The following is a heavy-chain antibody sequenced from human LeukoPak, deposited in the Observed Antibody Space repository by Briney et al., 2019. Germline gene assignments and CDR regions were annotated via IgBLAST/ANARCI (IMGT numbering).Heavy chain of an antibody. D-gene: IGHD1-26*01. CDR1: GGSISSYY. Sequence: SETLSLTCTVSGGSISSYYWSWIRQPPGKGLEWSGYIYYSGSTNYNPSLKSRVTISVDTSKNQFSLKLSSVTAADTAVYYCARDVGGFYSGSYFFDYWGQGTLVTVSS. CDR3: ARDVGGFYSGSYFFDY. J-gene: IGHJ4*02. CDR2: IYYSGST. V-gene: IGHV4-59*12.